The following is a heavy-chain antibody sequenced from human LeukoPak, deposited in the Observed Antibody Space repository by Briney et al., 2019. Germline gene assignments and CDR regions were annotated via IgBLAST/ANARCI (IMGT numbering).Heavy chain of an antibody. Sequence: GGSLRLSCVASGLNFENYGMHWVRQAPGKGLEWVAIIWYDGSKDYYADSVKGRFTISRDNSKNTLYLQMNSLSAEDTALYYCAGGYSGYDLKIDYWGQGTLVTVSS. V-gene: IGHV3-33*01. CDR2: IWYDGSKD. CDR3: AGGYSGYDLKIDY. J-gene: IGHJ4*02. D-gene: IGHD5-12*01. CDR1: GLNFENYG.